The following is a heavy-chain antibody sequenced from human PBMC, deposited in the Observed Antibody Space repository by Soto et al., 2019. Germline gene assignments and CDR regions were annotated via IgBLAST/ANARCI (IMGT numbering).Heavy chain of an antibody. CDR1: GGPFISQA. J-gene: IGHJ4*02. D-gene: IGHD5-18*01. Sequence: SVKVSCKVSGGPFISQAIVWVRQAPGQRLEWMGVFIPILGAPKYAQNFRDRVTITADESTSTAYMELSSLRSEDTAVYYCARDRGGYSYGYADYWGPGTLVTVSS. V-gene: IGHV1-69*13. CDR2: FIPILGAP. CDR3: ARDRGGYSYGYADY.